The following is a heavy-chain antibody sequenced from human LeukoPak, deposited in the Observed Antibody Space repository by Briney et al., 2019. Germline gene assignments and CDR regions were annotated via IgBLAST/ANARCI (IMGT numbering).Heavy chain of an antibody. V-gene: IGHV3-7*01. Sequence: SGGSLRLSCAASGFSLSSYWMSWVRQTPGKGLEWVANIKQEGSEEYYVDSVEGRFTISRDNAKNSLYLQMNSLRVEDTAIYYCARGPRGFCSTGSCYFDYWGQGTLVTVSS. CDR3: ARGPRGFCSTGSCYFDY. J-gene: IGHJ4*02. D-gene: IGHD1-1*01. CDR1: GFSLSSYW. CDR2: IKQEGSEE.